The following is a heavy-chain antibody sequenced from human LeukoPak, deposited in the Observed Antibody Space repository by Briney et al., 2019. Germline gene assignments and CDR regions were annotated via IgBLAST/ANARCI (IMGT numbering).Heavy chain of an antibody. V-gene: IGHV4-34*01. J-gene: IGHJ5*02. CDR1: GGTLIHYY. Sequence: SETLSRTCAVYGGTLIHYYWSWIRQVPGKGLEWIGEVNHSGGTNYNPSLKSRVTISVDTSKNQFSLRLSSVTAADTAVYYCAREGRFGGVIVPQGWFDPWGQGTLVTVSS. CDR2: VNHSGGT. D-gene: IGHD3-16*02. CDR3: AREGRFGGVIVPQGWFDP.